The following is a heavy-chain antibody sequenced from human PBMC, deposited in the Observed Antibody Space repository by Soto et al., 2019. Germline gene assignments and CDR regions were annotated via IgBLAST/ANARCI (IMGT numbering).Heavy chain of an antibody. D-gene: IGHD2-2*02. V-gene: IGHV1-69*13. CDR1: GGTFSSYA. Sequence: SVKVSCKASGGTFSSYAISWVRQAPGQGLEWMGGIIPIFGTANYAQKFQGRVTITADESTSTAYMELSSLRSEDTAVYYCARDRSVYCSSTSFYTFNYYYGMDVWGQGTTVTVSS. CDR2: IIPIFGTA. CDR3: ARDRSVYCSSTSFYTFNYYYGMDV. J-gene: IGHJ6*02.